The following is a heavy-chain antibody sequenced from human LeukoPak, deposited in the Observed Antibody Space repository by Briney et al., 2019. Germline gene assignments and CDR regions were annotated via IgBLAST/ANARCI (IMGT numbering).Heavy chain of an antibody. Sequence: GGSLRLSCAASGFTFSSYWMSWVRQAQGKGLEWVANIKQDGSEKYYVDSVKGRFTISRDNAKNSLYLQMNSLRAEGTAVYYCARDGFWGPFDYWGQGTLVTVSS. J-gene: IGHJ4*02. CDR3: ARDGFWGPFDY. CDR2: IKQDGSEK. V-gene: IGHV3-7*01. CDR1: GFTFSSYW. D-gene: IGHD3-16*01.